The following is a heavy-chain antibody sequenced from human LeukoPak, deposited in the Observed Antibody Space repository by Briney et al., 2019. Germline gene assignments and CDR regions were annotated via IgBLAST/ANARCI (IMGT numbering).Heavy chain of an antibody. CDR2: INHSGST. CDR3: AREALDAFDI. V-gene: IGHV4-34*01. J-gene: IGHJ3*02. CDR1: GGSFSGYY. Sequence: PSETLSLTCAVYGGSFSGYYWSWIRQPPGKGLEWIGEINHSGSTNYNPSLKSRVTISVDTSKSQFSLKLSSVTAADTAVYYCAREALDAFDIWGQGTMVTVSS.